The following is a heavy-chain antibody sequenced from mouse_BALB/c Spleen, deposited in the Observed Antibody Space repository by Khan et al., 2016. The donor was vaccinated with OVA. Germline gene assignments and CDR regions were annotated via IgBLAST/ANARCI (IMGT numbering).Heavy chain of an antibody. V-gene: IGHV3-2*02. J-gene: IGHJ2*01. CDR2: ISYSGRT. CDR1: GYSLTSGYG. Sequence: EVQLQQSGPGLVKPSQSLSLTCTVTGYSLTSGYGWNWIRQFPGNKLEWMGYISYSGRTNYTPSLKRRLSIPRDTSKNQFFLQLKSVTTEDTATYYCARTARIKYWGQGTTLTVSS. D-gene: IGHD1-2*01. CDR3: ARTARIKY.